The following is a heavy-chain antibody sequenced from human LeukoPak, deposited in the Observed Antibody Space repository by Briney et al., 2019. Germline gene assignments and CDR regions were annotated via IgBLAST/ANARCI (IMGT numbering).Heavy chain of an antibody. CDR3: ARGPGLPSYMIVVVIHYYFDY. CDR2: IYYGGST. V-gene: IGHV4-39*07. Sequence: SSETLSLTCTVSGGSISSSSYYWGWIRQPPGKGLEWIGSIYYGGSTYYSPSLKSRVTISVDTSKNQFSLKLSSVTAADTAVYYCARGPGLPSYMIVVVIHYYFDYWGQGTLVTVSS. J-gene: IGHJ4*02. CDR1: GGSISSSSYY. D-gene: IGHD3-22*01.